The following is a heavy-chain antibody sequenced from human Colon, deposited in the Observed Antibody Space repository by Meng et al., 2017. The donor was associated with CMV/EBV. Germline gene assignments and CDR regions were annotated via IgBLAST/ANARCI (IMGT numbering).Heavy chain of an antibody. V-gene: IGHV3-72*01. Sequence: GESLKISCAASGFTFSDHYMDWVRQAPGKGLGWVGRTRNKANSYTTEYAASVKGRFTISRDDSKNSLYLQMNSLKTEDTAVYYCASPLGDYWGQGTLVTVSS. CDR2: TRNKANSYTT. CDR3: ASPLGDY. CDR1: GFTFSDHY. J-gene: IGHJ4*02.